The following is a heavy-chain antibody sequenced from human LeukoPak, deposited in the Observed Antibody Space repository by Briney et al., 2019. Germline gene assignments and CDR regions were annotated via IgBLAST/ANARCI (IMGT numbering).Heavy chain of an antibody. D-gene: IGHD3-22*01. J-gene: IGHJ3*02. Sequence: NPSETLSLTCTVSGYSISSGYYWGWIRQPPGKGLEWIGSIYHSGRTYYNPSLKSRVTISVDTSKNQFSLKLSSVTAADTAVYFCARGPYSYDSSGAFDIWGQGTMVTVSS. CDR3: ARGPYSYDSSGAFDI. V-gene: IGHV4-38-2*02. CDR2: IYHSGRT. CDR1: GYSISSGYY.